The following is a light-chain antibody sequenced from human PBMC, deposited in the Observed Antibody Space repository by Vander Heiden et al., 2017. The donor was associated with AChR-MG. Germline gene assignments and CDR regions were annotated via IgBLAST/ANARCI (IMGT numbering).Light chain of an antibody. CDR2: EVD. Sequence: QSALTQPPSASGSPGPSVTISCAGTSSDIGGYNYVSWCQQHPGKAPKLIIYEVDKRPPGVPDRFSGSKSANTASLTVSGLQTEDEADYYCSSYGGSHNLVFGGGTKLTVL. J-gene: IGLJ3*02. CDR1: SSDIGGYNY. V-gene: IGLV2-8*01. CDR3: SSYGGSHNLV.